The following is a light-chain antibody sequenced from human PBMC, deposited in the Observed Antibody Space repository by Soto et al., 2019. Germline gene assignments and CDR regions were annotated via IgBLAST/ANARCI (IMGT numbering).Light chain of an antibody. CDR2: GAS. Sequence: ETVVTQSPATLSVSPGERVTLSCRASQSVSSDLAWYQQKPGQAPRLLIFGASTRATNIPARFTGSRSGTDFTLTISSLQSEDFAVYYCQQYNTWPRTFGQGTKVDI. CDR3: QQYNTWPRT. CDR1: QSVSSD. V-gene: IGKV3-15*01. J-gene: IGKJ1*01.